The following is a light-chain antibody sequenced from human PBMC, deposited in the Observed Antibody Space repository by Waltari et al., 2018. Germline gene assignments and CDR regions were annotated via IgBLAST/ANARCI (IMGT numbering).Light chain of an antibody. Sequence: QSALTQPASVSGSPGQSITISCTGASSDIGAYNYVSWFQQHPGKAPKLMIYEVSNRPSGVANLFAGSKSGNTAYLTITGLQTEDEADYYCSSYTTSITWVFGGGTKLTVL. CDR2: EVS. CDR1: SSDIGAYNY. V-gene: IGLV2-14*01. CDR3: SSYTTSITWV. J-gene: IGLJ3*02.